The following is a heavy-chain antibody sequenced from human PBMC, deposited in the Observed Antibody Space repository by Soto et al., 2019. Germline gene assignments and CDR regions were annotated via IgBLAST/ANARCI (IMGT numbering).Heavy chain of an antibody. D-gene: IGHD3-22*01. CDR3: TTDALLDSSGYYIDY. CDR1: GFTFSNAW. CDR2: IKSKTEGVTT. V-gene: IGHV3-15*01. J-gene: IGHJ4*02. Sequence: GGALRLSCSASGFTFSNAWMSWVRQATKKGLEWVGRIKSKTEGVTTDYAATVKGRFTISRDDSKNTLYLQMNSLKTEDTAVYYCTTDALLDSSGYYIDYWGQGTLVTVSS.